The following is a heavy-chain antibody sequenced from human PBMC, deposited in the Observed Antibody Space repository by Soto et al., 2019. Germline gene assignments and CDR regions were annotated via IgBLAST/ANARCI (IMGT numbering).Heavy chain of an antibody. V-gene: IGHV3-7*01. CDR3: AREIAARL. Sequence: PGGSLRLSCAASGFTFSSCWMSWFRQAPGKGLEWVANIKQDGSEENYVDSVKGRFTISRDNAKNALYLQMNSLRVEDTAVYYCAREIAARLWGKGTTVTVSS. D-gene: IGHD6-6*01. J-gene: IGHJ6*04. CDR2: IKQDGSEE. CDR1: GFTFSSCW.